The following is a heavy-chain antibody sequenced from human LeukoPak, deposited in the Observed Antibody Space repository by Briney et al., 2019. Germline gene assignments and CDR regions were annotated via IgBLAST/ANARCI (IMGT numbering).Heavy chain of an antibody. Sequence: SETLSLTCAVYGGSFSGYYWSWIRQPPGKGLEWIGEINHSGSTNYNPSLKSRVTISVDTSKNQFSLKLSSVTAADTAVYYCARGFSSGSTYCFDYWGQGTLVTVSS. J-gene: IGHJ4*02. V-gene: IGHV4-34*01. CDR3: ARGFSSGSTYCFDY. D-gene: IGHD3-10*01. CDR1: GGSFSGYY. CDR2: INHSGST.